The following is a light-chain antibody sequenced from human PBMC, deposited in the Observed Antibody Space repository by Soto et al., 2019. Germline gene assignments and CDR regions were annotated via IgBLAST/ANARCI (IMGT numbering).Light chain of an antibody. CDR3: VQALQAPGT. CDR2: LGS. J-gene: IGKJ5*01. CDR1: QSLLHSNGYNY. V-gene: IGKV2-28*01. Sequence: DLVMTQSPLSLPVTPGEPASISCRSSQSLLHSNGYNYLDWYLQKPGQSPQLLIYLGSNRASGVPDRFSGSGSGTGFSLKISRVEAEYVGVYYCVQALQAPGTFGQGTRLEIK.